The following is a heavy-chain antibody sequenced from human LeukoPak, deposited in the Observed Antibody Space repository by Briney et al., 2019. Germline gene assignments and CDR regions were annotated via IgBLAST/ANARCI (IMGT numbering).Heavy chain of an antibody. V-gene: IGHV4-34*01. J-gene: IGHJ6*02. CDR3: AKGLRYFDWSYYYYGMDV. D-gene: IGHD3-9*01. CDR1: GGSISTYY. Sequence: PSETLSLTCTVSGGSISTYYWSWIRQPPGKGLEWIGEINHSGSTNYNPSLKSRVTISVDTSKNQFSLKLSSVTAADTAVYYCAKGLRYFDWSYYYYGMDVWGQGTTVTVSS. CDR2: INHSGST.